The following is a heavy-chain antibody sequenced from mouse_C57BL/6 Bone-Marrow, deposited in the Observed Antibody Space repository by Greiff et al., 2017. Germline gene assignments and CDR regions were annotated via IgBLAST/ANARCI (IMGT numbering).Heavy chain of an antibody. V-gene: IGHV1-81*01. D-gene: IGHD3-2*02. J-gene: IGHJ4*01. CDR3: ARQLRHGDYYAMDY. Sequence: VKLMESGAELARPGASVKLSCKASGYTFTSYGISWVKQRTGQGLEWIGEIYPRSGNTYYNEKFKGKATLTADKSSSTAYMELRSLTSEDSAVYFCARQLRHGDYYAMDYWGQGTSVTVSS. CDR1: GYTFTSYG. CDR2: IYPRSGNT.